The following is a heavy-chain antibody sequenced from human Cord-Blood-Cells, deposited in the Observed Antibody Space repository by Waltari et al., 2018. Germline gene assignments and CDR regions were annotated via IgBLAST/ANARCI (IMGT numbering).Heavy chain of an antibody. J-gene: IGHJ3*02. CDR3: AREGERGAFDI. CDR2: IYSGGST. V-gene: IGHV3-53*02. CDR1: GFTVSSNS. D-gene: IGHD1-1*01. Sequence: EVQLVETGGGLIQPGGSLRLSCAASGFTVSSNSISWVRQAPGKGLEWVSVIYSGGSTYYADSVKGRFTISRDNSKNTLYLQMNSLRAEDTAVYYCAREGERGAFDIWGQGTMVTVSS.